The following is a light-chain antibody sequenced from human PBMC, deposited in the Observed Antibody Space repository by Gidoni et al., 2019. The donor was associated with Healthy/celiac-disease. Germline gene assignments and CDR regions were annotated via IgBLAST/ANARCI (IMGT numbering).Light chain of an antibody. CDR3: MQALQTPLYT. J-gene: IGKJ2*01. CDR1: QSLLHSNGYTY. Sequence: DIVMTQSPLSLPVTPGEPASISCRSSQSLLHSNGYTYLDWYLQKPGQYPQLLISLGSNRASGVPDRFSGSGSGTDFTLKSSRVEAEDVGVYYCMQALQTPLYTFGQGTKLEIK. CDR2: LGS. V-gene: IGKV2-28*01.